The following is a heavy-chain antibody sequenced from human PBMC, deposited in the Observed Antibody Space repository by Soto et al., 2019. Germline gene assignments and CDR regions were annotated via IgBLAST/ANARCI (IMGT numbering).Heavy chain of an antibody. CDR2: IIPIFGTA. V-gene: IGHV1-69*06. CDR1: GGTFSSYA. Sequence: GASVKVPCKASGGTFSSYALSWVRQAPGQGLEWMGGIIPIFGTANYAQKFQGRVTITADKSTSTAYMELSSLRSEDTAVYYCARAPLGRVPAAISPGMDVWGQGTTVTVSS. J-gene: IGHJ6*02. CDR3: ARAPLGRVPAAISPGMDV. D-gene: IGHD2-2*02.